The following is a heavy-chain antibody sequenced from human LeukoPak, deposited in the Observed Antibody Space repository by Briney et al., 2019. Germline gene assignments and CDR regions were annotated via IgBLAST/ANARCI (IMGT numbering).Heavy chain of an antibody. CDR3: ANSHY. Sequence: GGSPRPSCAASGLTSSGYGMHWVREAPGKGLEWVAVIWYDGSNKYYADSVKGRFTISRDNSKNTLYLQMNSLRAEDTAVYYCANSHYWGQGTLVTVSS. CDR2: IWYDGSNK. V-gene: IGHV3-33*06. CDR1: GLTSSGYG. J-gene: IGHJ4*02.